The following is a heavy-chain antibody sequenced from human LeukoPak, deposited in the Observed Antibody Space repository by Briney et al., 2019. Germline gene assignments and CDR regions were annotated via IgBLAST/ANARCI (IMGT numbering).Heavy chain of an antibody. D-gene: IGHD3-16*01. CDR2: ISYDGSNK. V-gene: IGHV3-30*18. CDR3: ANLGGL. Sequence: GGSLRLSCAASGFTFSSYGMHWVRQAPGKGLEWVAVISYDGSNKYYADSVKGRFTISRDNSKNTLYLQMNSLRAEDTAVYYCANLGGLWGQGTLVTVSS. J-gene: IGHJ4*02. CDR1: GFTFSSYG.